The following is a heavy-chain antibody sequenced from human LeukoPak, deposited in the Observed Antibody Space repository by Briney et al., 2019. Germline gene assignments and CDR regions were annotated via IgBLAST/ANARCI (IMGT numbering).Heavy chain of an antibody. V-gene: IGHV1-2*02. CDR1: GYTFTGYY. CDR3: ASQGWYPTALDV. CDR2: INPNSGGT. J-gene: IGHJ6*02. D-gene: IGHD6-19*01. Sequence: SVKLSCTAPGYTFTGYYMHWVRQAPGQSLEWMGWINPNSGGTNYAQKFQGRVTMTRDTSISTAYMELSRLRSDDTAVYYCASQGWYPTALDVWGQGTTVTVSS.